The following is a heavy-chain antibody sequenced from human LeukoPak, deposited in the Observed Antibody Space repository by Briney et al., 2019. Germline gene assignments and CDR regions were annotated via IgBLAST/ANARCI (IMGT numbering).Heavy chain of an antibody. J-gene: IGHJ3*02. D-gene: IGHD3-10*01. Sequence: GGSLRLSCAASGFTFSSYAMSWGRQAPGKGLEWVSAITGGGGHTYSADCLKGRFTISRDNSKNTLYLQMNSLRAEDTAVYYCARDLNFGTDAFEIWGQGTMVTVSS. CDR1: GFTFSSYA. V-gene: IGHV3-23*01. CDR3: ARDLNFGTDAFEI. CDR2: ITGGGGHT.